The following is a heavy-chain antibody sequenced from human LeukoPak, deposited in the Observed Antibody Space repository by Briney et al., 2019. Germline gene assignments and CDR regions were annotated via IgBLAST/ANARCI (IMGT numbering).Heavy chain of an antibody. CDR1: GFTFNSYS. Sequence: GGSLRLSCAASGFTFNSYSMHWVRQAPGKGLEWVTAISDDETYKFYADSVKGRFTISRDNSKNTLYLQMNSLRVEDTAVYYCARDRGAGYFDYWGQVTLVTVSS. V-gene: IGHV3-30-3*01. CDR3: ARDRGAGYFDY. D-gene: IGHD1-26*01. J-gene: IGHJ4*02. CDR2: ISDDETYK.